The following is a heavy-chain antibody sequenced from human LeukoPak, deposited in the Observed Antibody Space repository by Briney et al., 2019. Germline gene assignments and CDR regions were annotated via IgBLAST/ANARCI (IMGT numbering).Heavy chain of an antibody. CDR1: GFTFNSYA. V-gene: IGHV3-23*01. CDR2: ISGSGGST. D-gene: IGHD2-15*01. J-gene: IGHJ3*02. CDR3: VGGVVVVAATPNDAFDI. Sequence: PGGSLRLSCAASGFTFNSYAMRWVRQAPGKGLGWVSSISGSGGSTYYADSVKGRFTISRDNSKNTLYLQMNSLRAEDTAVYYCVGGVVVVAATPNDAFDIWGQGTMVTVSS.